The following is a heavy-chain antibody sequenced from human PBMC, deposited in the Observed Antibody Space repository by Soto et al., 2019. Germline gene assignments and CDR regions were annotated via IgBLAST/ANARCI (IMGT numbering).Heavy chain of an antibody. CDR1: GYTFTGYY. Sequence: RASVKVSCKASGYTFTGYYMHWVRQAPGQGLEWMGWINPNSGGTNYALKFQGRVTMTRDTSITTAYMELSRLRSDDTAVYYCARDIVVEPAAPYFDYWGQGTLVTVSS. V-gene: IGHV1-2*02. CDR2: INPNSGGT. J-gene: IGHJ4*02. D-gene: IGHD2-2*01. CDR3: ARDIVVEPAAPYFDY.